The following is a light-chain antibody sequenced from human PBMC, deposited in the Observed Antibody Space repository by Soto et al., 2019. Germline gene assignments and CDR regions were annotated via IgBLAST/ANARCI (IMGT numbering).Light chain of an antibody. CDR3: QEYKTWT. CDR2: DAS. V-gene: IGKV1-5*02. J-gene: IGKJ1*01. CDR1: QSVSTW. Sequence: DIQMTQSPSTLSASVGDTVTIICRASQSVSTWLAWYQQTPGKAPKLLMYDASTLESGAPARFSGSGSGTEFTLTISSLQPEDFATYHCQEYKTWTFGQGTKVDNK.